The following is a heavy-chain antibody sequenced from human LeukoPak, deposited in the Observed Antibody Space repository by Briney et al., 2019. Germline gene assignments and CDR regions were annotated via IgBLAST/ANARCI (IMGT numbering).Heavy chain of an antibody. V-gene: IGHV3-23*01. CDR2: ISGSGGST. J-gene: IGHJ4*02. D-gene: IGHD3-3*01. Sequence: GGSLRLSCAASGFTFSSYAMSWVRQAPGKGLEWVSAISGSGGSTYYADSVKGRFTISRDNSKNTLYLQMNSLRAGDTAVYYCAKDLWQLEGFFDYWGQGTLVTVSS. CDR3: AKDLWQLEGFFDY. CDR1: GFTFSSYA.